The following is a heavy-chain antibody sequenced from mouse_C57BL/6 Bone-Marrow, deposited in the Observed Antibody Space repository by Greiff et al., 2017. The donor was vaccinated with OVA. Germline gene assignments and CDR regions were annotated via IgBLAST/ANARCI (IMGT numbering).Heavy chain of an antibody. CDR1: GFSLTSYG. Sequence: QVQLQQSGPGLVQPSQSLSITCTVSGFSLTSYGVHWVRQSPGKGLEWLGVIWRGGSTAYNAAFIPSLGNSKDNSKSQVFFKMNSLQADDTAIYYCARSPLTGTYFDYGGQGTTLTVSS. D-gene: IGHD4-1*01. V-gene: IGHV2-2*01. CDR2: IWRGGST. J-gene: IGHJ2*01. CDR3: ARSPLTGTYFDY.